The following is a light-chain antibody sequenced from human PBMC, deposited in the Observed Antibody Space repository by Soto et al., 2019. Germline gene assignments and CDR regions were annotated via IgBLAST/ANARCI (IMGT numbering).Light chain of an antibody. J-gene: IGKJ4*01. CDR2: GAS. V-gene: IGKV3D-20*02. Sequence: EIVLTQSPGTLSLSPGERATLSCRASQSVSSSYLAWYQQKPGQAPRLLIYGASSRATGIPDRFSGSGSGTDFTRTISSLEPEDFAVSYCQQRADGRVLNFGGVPKVDIK. CDR3: QQRADGRVLN. CDR1: QSVSSSY.